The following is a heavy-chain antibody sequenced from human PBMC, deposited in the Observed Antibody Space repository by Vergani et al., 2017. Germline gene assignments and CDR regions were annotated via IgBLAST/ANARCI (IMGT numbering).Heavy chain of an antibody. CDR1: GDSVSSGSYY. J-gene: IGHJ6*02. CDR3: ARVGSTTTVVTPGGNYYYYGMDV. Sequence: QVQLQESGPGLVKPPGTLSLTCAVSGDSVSSGSYYWSWIRQPPGKGLEWIGYIYYSGSTNDNPSLKSRVTISVDTSKNQFSLKLSFVTAAYTAVYYCARVGSTTTVVTPGGNYYYYGMDVWGQGTTVTVSS. D-gene: IGHD4-23*01. V-gene: IGHV4-61*01. CDR2: IYYSGST.